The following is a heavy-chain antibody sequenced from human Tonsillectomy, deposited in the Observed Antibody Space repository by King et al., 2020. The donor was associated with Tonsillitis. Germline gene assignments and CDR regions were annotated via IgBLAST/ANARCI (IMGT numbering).Heavy chain of an antibody. J-gene: IGHJ6*02. CDR3: ARGNELLPGESLHSYYGMVV. CDR2: IKEDGSEK. Sequence: VQLVESGGGLVQPGGSLRLSCVASGLTFSNYWMTWVRQAPGKGLEWVANIKEDGSEKYYVDSVKGRFTISRDNAKNSLYLQMNSLRAEDTAVYYCARGNELLPGESLHSYYGMVVWGQGTTVTVSS. CDR1: GLTFSNYW. D-gene: IGHD3-22*01. V-gene: IGHV3-7*03.